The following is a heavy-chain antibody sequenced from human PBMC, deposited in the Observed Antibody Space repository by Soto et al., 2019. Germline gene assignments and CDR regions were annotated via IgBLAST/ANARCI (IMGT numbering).Heavy chain of an antibody. D-gene: IGHD2-2*03. CDR3: ARTGERWILGYYFDY. CDR1: GGSISSGGYY. Sequence: QVQLQESGPGLVKPSQTLSLTCTVSGGSISSGGYYWSWIRQHPGKGLEWIGYIYYSGSTYYNPSLKSRVTISVDSSKNQFSLKLSSVTAADTAVYYCARTGERWILGYYFDYWGQGTLVTVSS. V-gene: IGHV4-31*03. CDR2: IYYSGST. J-gene: IGHJ4*02.